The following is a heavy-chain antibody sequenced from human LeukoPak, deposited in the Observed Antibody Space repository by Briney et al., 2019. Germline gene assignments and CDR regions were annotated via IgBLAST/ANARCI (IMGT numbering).Heavy chain of an antibody. CDR1: GYTFISHG. J-gene: IGHJ4*02. CDR3: ARDLGFYSSSSGELDY. Sequence: ASVKVSCKASGYTFISHGISWARQAPGQGLDWMGWVSAYSGNTNYAQKFQGRVTMTTDTSTNTAYMELRSLRSDDTAVYYCARDLGFYSSSSGELDYWGQGTQVTVSS. D-gene: IGHD2-2*01. V-gene: IGHV1-18*01. CDR2: VSAYSGNT.